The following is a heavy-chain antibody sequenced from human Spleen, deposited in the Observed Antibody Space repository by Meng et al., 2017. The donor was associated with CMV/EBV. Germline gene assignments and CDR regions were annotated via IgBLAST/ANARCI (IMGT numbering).Heavy chain of an antibody. CDR1: GFTFSSYS. CDR2: ISSSSSYI. J-gene: IGHJ4*02. V-gene: IGHV3-21*01. D-gene: IGHD2-2*01. CDR3: AREYCSSTSCPLDY. Sequence: SGFTFSSYSMNWVRQAPGKGLEWVSSISSSSSYIYYADSVKGRFTTSRDNAKNSLYLQMNSLRAEDTAVYYCAREYCSSTSCPLDYWGQGTLVTVSS.